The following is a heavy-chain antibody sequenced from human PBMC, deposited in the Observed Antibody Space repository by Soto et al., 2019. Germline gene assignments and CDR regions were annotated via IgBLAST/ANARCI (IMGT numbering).Heavy chain of an antibody. CDR1: GFTFNSYA. D-gene: IGHD3-10*01. CDR3: AKDLVQANYVDY. V-gene: IGHV3-23*01. CDR2: ISRSGGST. J-gene: IGHJ4*02. Sequence: PVGSLRLSCAASGFTFNSYAMSWVRQAPGKGLEWVSTISRSGGSTYYADSVKGRFTISRDDSKNTLYLQMNSLRADDTAVYYCAKDLVQANYVDYWGQGTQVTVSS.